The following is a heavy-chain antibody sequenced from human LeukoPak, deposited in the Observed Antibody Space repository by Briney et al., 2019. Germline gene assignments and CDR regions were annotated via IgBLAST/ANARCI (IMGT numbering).Heavy chain of an antibody. Sequence: PGGSLRLSCAASEFTFNNYWMSWVRQAPGKGLVWVSRINSDGSITNYADSAKGRFTVSRDNAKNTMYLQMNSLRAEDTAVYFCARAPWLDYWGQGTLVTVSS. J-gene: IGHJ4*02. CDR1: EFTFNNYW. CDR2: INSDGSIT. V-gene: IGHV3-74*01. CDR3: ARAPWLDY. D-gene: IGHD5-12*01.